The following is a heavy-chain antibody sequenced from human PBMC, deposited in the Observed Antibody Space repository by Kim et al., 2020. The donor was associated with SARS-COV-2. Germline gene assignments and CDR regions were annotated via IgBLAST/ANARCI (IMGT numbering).Heavy chain of an antibody. CDR3: ARSWAYGVRYYYGMDV. Sequence: SETLSLTCAVYGGSFSGYYWSWIRQPPGKGLEWIGEINHSGSTNYNPSLKSRVTISVDTSKNQFSLKLSSVTAADTAVYYCARSWAYGVRYYYGMDVWGQGTTVTVSS. D-gene: IGHD3-10*01. CDR2: INHSGST. J-gene: IGHJ6*02. V-gene: IGHV4-34*01. CDR1: GGSFSGYY.